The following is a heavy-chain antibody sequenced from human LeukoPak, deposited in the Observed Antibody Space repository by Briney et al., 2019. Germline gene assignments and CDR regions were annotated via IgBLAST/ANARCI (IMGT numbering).Heavy chain of an antibody. CDR3: TREPAMTDYHILTGYFITAEFGYFDY. CDR1: GFTFGDYA. Sequence: GGSLRLSCTASGFTFGDYAMSWVRQAPGEGLEWVGFIRGKADGGTTEYAASVKGRFTISRDDSKSIAYLQMTRLKTEDTAVYYCTREPAMTDYHILTGYFITAEFGYFDYWGQGTLVTVSS. V-gene: IGHV3-49*04. D-gene: IGHD3-9*01. J-gene: IGHJ4*02. CDR2: IRGKADGGTT.